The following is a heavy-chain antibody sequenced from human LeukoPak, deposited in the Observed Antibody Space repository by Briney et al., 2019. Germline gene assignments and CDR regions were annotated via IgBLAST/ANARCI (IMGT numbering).Heavy chain of an antibody. CDR3: AREDYVWGSYAIDY. CDR1: GFTFSSYS. Sequence: GGSLRLSCAASGFTFSSYSMNWVRQAPGKGLEWVSSISSSSYIYYADSVKGRFTISRDNAKNSLYLQMNSLRAEDTAVYYCAREDYVWGSYAIDYWGQGTLVTVSS. V-gene: IGHV3-21*01. J-gene: IGHJ4*02. D-gene: IGHD3-16*01. CDR2: ISSSSYI.